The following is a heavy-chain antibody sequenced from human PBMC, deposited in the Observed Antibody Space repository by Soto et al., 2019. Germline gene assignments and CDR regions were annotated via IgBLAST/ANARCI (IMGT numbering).Heavy chain of an antibody. CDR2: ISAYNGNT. Sequence: GASVKVSCKASGYTFTSYGISWVRQAPGQGLEWMGWISAYNGNTNYAQKLQGRVTMTTDSSTSTAYMELRSLRSDDTAVYYCARDLLTQSIAARQSDWGQGTLVTVSS. CDR1: GYTFTSYG. CDR3: ARDLLTQSIAARQSD. D-gene: IGHD6-6*01. V-gene: IGHV1-18*04. J-gene: IGHJ4*02.